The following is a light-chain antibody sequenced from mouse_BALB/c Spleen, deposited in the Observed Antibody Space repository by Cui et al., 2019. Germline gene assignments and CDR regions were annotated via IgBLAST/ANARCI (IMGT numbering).Light chain of an antibody. CDR3: LQHWNYPLT. CDR2: LAS. CDR1: QNVRTA. Sequence: DIVMTQSQKFMSTSVGDRVSITCKASQNVRTAVAWYQQKPGQSPKALIYLASNRHTGVPDRFTGSGSGTDFTLTISNVPSEDLADYFCLQHWNYPLTFGSGTKLEIK. J-gene: IGKJ4*01. V-gene: IGKV6-14*01.